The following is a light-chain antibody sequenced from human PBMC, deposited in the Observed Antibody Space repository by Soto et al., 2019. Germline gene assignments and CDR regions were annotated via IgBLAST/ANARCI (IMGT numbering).Light chain of an antibody. CDR3: LQYNNWPPGT. J-gene: IGKJ1*01. CDR2: GAS. V-gene: IGKV3-15*01. Sequence: EMVMTQSPATLSVSPGEGATLSCRASQSVNSNLAWYQQKPGQAPRLLIHGASTRSTGIPARFSGSGSGTEFTLTISSLQSEDFAVYYCLQYNNWPPGTFGQGTKVEI. CDR1: QSVNSN.